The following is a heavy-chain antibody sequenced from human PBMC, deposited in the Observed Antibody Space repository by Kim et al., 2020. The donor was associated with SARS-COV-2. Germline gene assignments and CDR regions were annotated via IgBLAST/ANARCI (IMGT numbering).Heavy chain of an antibody. J-gene: IGHJ2*01. V-gene: IGHV4-39*01. D-gene: IGHD1-1*01. Sequence: YNPSLKSRVTISVDPAKNQFSLKVTSVTAADTAVYYCASQVPTWNYWHFDLWGRGTLVTVSS. CDR3: ASQVPTWNYWHFDL.